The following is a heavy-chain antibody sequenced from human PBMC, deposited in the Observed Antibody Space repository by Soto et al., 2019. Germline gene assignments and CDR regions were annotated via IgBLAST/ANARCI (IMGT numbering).Heavy chain of an antibody. CDR1: GGTFSSYA. CDR2: IIPIFGTA. J-gene: IGHJ6*02. CDR3: ASNYLSTAFDYYYGMDV. D-gene: IGHD4-4*01. Sequence: QVQLVQSGAEVKKPGSSVKVSCKASGGTFSSYAISWVRQAPGQGPEWMGGIIPIFGTANYAQKFQGRVTITADEYTSTAYMELSSLRSEDTAVYYCASNYLSTAFDYYYGMDVWGQGTTVTVSS. V-gene: IGHV1-69*12.